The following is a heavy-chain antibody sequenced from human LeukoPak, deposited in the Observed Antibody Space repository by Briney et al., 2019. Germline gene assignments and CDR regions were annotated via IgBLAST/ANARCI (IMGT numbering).Heavy chain of an antibody. V-gene: IGHV4-38-2*02. D-gene: IGHD5-12*01. Sequence: SETLFLSCSVSGYLSTSYYWGSIRRPPGKGLERIASIRYDGHTYYNVSVRSQVPISIDMSRNQFSLTVNSLTAADTAVYYCARQMATKGEWAFDVWGQGTMVTVSS. J-gene: IGHJ3*01. CDR1: GYLSTSYY. CDR3: ARQMATKGEWAFDV. CDR2: IRYDGHT.